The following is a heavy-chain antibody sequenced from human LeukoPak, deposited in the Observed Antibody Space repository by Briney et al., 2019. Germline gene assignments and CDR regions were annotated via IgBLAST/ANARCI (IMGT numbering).Heavy chain of an antibody. CDR2: ITSSGSNT. V-gene: IGHV3-11*01. CDR3: ARAYHDSLDY. D-gene: IGHD2-2*01. J-gene: IGHJ4*02. Sequence: PGGSLRLSCAASGFTFSDYYMTWIRQAPGKGLEWVSYITSSGSNTYYADSMKGRFTISRDNAKNSLYLQVNSLRAEDTAVYYCARAYHDSLDYWGQGTLVTVSS. CDR1: GFTFSDYY.